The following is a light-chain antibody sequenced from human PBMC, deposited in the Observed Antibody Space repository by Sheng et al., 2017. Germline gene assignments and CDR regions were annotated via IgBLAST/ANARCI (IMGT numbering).Light chain of an antibody. CDR2: VAS. CDR1: QSINTY. CDR3: QQGYSTPPS. V-gene: IGKV1-39*01. Sequence: DIQMTQSPSSLSASVGDRVTLTCRASQSINTYLNWYQQKPGKAPRLLISVASTLQSGVPSRFSGRGSGTEFTLTINSLRPEDFATYYCQQGYSTPPSFGGGTAVEVK. J-gene: IGKJ4*01.